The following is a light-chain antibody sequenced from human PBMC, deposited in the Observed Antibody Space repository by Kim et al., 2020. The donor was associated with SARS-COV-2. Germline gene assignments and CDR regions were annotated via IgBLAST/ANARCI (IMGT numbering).Light chain of an antibody. CDR3: HHYNRYPWT. Sequence: DIQMTQSPSTLSASVGDRVTITCRASQSISSGLAWYQQRPGKAPKLLIYRTSSLESGVPSRFTGSGSETEFTLTISSLQPDDFATYYCHHYNRYPWTFGQGTKVDIK. J-gene: IGKJ1*01. CDR1: QSISSG. CDR2: RTS. V-gene: IGKV1-5*03.